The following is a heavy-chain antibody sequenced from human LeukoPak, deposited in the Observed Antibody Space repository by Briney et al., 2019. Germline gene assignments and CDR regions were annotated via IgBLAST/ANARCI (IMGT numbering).Heavy chain of an antibody. V-gene: IGHV3-53*01. J-gene: IGHJ4*02. CDR2: LYSDGNT. D-gene: IGHD1-14*01. CDR3: ARGVEPLAANTLAY. Sequence: GASLRLSCAASGFTVITNDMTWVRQAPGKGLEWVSVLYSDGNTEYADSVQGRFTISRDNSKNTLYLEMNSLSPDDTAVYYCARGVEPLAANTLAYWGQGTLVTVSS. CDR1: GFTVITND.